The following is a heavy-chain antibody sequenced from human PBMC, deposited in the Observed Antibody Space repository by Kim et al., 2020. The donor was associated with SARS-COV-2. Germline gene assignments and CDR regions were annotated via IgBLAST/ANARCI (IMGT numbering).Heavy chain of an antibody. Sequence: ASVKVSCKASGYTFTSYGISWVRQAPGQGLEWMGWISAYNGNTNYAQKLQGRVTMTTDTSTSTAYMELRSLRSDDTAVYYCARGEARHYYDSSGYYPDDAFDIWGQGTMVTVSS. V-gene: IGHV1-18*01. CDR1: GYTFTSYG. CDR3: ARGEARHYYDSSGYYPDDAFDI. J-gene: IGHJ3*02. D-gene: IGHD3-22*01. CDR2: ISAYNGNT.